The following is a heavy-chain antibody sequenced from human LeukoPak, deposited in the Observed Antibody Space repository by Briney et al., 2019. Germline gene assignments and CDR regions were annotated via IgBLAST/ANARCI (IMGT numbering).Heavy chain of an antibody. CDR1: GGIFSSYA. D-gene: IGHD3-16*02. CDR3: AREEGYYDYVWGSYRHPYYFDY. Sequence: GSSVKVSCKASGGIFSSYAISWVRQAPGQGLEWMGGIIPIFGTANYAQKFQGRVTITADESTSTAYMELSSLRSEDTAVYYCAREEGYYDYVWGSYRHPYYFDYWGQGTLVTVSS. CDR2: IIPIFGTA. J-gene: IGHJ4*02. V-gene: IGHV1-69*01.